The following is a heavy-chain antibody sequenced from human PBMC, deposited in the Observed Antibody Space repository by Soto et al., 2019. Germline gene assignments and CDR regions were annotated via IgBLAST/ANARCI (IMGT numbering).Heavy chain of an antibody. CDR3: ARIPNIVVVPAAMRRYYYYYGMDV. V-gene: IGHV2-70*01. CDR2: IDWDDDK. Sequence: SGPTLVNPTQTLTLTCTFSGFSLSTSGMCVSWIRQPPGKALEWLALIDWDDDKYYSTSLKTRLTISKDTSKNQVVLTMTNMDPVDTATYYCARIPNIVVVPAAMRRYYYYYGMDVWGQGNTVTVSS. CDR1: GFSLSTSGMC. J-gene: IGHJ6*02. D-gene: IGHD2-2*01.